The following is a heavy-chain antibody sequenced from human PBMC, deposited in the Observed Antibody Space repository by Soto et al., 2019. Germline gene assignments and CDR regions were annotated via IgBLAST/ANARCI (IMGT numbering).Heavy chain of an antibody. CDR3: ASRDIVVVPAGDYYYGMDV. CDR2: ISSSSSYI. D-gene: IGHD2-2*01. J-gene: IGHJ6*02. V-gene: IGHV3-21*01. CDR1: GFTFSNYT. Sequence: GGSLRLSCAASGFTFSNYTMNWVRQAPGKGLEWVSSISSSSSYIYYADSVKGRFTISRGNAKNSLYLQMNSLRAEDTAVYYCASRDIVVVPAGDYYYGMDVWGQGTTVTVSS.